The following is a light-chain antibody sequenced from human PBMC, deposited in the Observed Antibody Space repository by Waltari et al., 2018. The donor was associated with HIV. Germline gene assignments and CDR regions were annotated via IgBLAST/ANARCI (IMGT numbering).Light chain of an antibody. V-gene: IGLV1-51*01. CDR3: GTWDTTLSAVV. CDR2: DDD. J-gene: IGLJ2*01. CDR1: SSNIGNNS. Sequence: QYVLTQPPSVSAPPGETVIISSSGSSSNIGNNSVSWYQQLPGTAPKLFIYDDDLRHSGIPDRFSGSRSGTSATLGITGLQTGDEADYYCGTWDTTLSAVVFGGGTKLTVL.